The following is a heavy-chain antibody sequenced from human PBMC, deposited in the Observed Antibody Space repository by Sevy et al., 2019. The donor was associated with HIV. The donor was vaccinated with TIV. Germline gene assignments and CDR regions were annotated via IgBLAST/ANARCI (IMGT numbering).Heavy chain of an antibody. V-gene: IGHV1-69*13. Sequence: ASVKVSCKASGGTFSSYAISWVRQAPGQGLEWMGGIIPILGTANYAQKFQGRVTITADESTSTAYMELRSLRAEDTAVYYCASRGYSYGFDTDYYYYGMDVWGQGTTVTVSS. D-gene: IGHD5-18*01. J-gene: IGHJ6*02. CDR2: IIPILGTA. CDR1: GGTFSSYA. CDR3: ASRGYSYGFDTDYYYYGMDV.